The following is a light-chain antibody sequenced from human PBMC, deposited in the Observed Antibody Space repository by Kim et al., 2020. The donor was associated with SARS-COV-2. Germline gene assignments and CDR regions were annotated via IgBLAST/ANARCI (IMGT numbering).Light chain of an antibody. CDR3: GADHGSGSNHWV. J-gene: IGLJ3*02. CDR1: SGYSNYK. CDR2: VGTGGIVG. V-gene: IGLV9-49*01. Sequence: QPVLTQPPSASASLGASVTLTCTLSSGYSNYKVDWYQQRPGKGPRFVMRVGTGGIVGSKGDGIPDRFSVLGSGLNRYLTIKNIQEEDESDYHCGADHGSGSNHWVFGGGTQLTVL.